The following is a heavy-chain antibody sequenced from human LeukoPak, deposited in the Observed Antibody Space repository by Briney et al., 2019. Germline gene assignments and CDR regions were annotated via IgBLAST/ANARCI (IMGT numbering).Heavy chain of an antibody. CDR2: GDYSGGT. D-gene: IGHD6-19*01. J-gene: IGHJ4*02. Sequence: PSQTLSLTCTVSGDSFSSVTDYWAWIRQPPGKGLEWIASGDYSGGTYYNPSLESRVAISADMSKNQFSLKLTSVTGADTAVYYCAGERGEEYSSGWYKRNYFDNWGQGIRVTVSS. CDR1: GDSFSSVTDY. V-gene: IGHV4-39*07. CDR3: AGERGEEYSSGWYKRNYFDN.